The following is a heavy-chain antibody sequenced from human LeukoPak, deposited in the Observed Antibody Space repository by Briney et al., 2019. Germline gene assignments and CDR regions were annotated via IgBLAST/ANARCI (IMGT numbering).Heavy chain of an antibody. D-gene: IGHD6-19*01. Sequence: GGSLRLSCAASEFSFCSNYMTWVRQAPGKGLEWVSLIYSGGSTYYADSVKGRFTISRDNSKNTLYLQMNSLRAEDTAVYYCARAGGEQWLVRGYYYYYMDVWGKGTTVTVSS. CDR1: EFSFCSNY. J-gene: IGHJ6*03. V-gene: IGHV3-66*01. CDR2: IYSGGST. CDR3: ARAGGEQWLVRGYYYYYMDV.